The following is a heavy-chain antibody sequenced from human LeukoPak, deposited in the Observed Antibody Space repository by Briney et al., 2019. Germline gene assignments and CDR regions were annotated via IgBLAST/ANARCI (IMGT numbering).Heavy chain of an antibody. CDR1: GYSFTSYW. CDR3: ARVRSIAVAGGDY. CDR2: IYPGDSDT. V-gene: IGHV5-51*01. Sequence: GESLKISCKGSGYSFTSYWIGWVRQMPGKGPEWMGIIYPGDSDTRYSPSFQGQVTISADKSISTAYLQWSSLKASDTAMYFCARVRSIAVAGGDYWGQGTLVTVSS. D-gene: IGHD6-19*01. J-gene: IGHJ4*02.